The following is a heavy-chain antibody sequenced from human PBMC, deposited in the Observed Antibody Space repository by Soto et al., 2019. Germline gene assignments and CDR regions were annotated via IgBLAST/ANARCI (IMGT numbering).Heavy chain of an antibody. J-gene: IGHJ4*02. CDR2: ISSSSSTI. CDR1: GFTFSSYS. V-gene: IGHV3-48*01. D-gene: IGHD4-17*01. CDR3: ARGERYGDYFAAPFFPPLD. Sequence: EVQLVESGGGLVQPGGSLRLSCAASGFTFSSYSMNWVRQAPGKGLEWVSYISSSSSTIYYADSVKGRFTISRDNAKNSLELHRNSLRGGDTAVYYCARGERYGDYFAAPFFPPLDWGQGTLVTVSS.